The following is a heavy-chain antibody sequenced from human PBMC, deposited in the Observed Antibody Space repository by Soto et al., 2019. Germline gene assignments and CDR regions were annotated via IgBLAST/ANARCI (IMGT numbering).Heavy chain of an antibody. CDR1: GVTFSYYW. V-gene: IGHV3-7*01. CDR3: AIGDSRNRIDS. D-gene: IGHD2-21*01. J-gene: IGHJ4*02. CDR2: IKQDGSGK. Sequence: GGSLRLSCAASGVTFSYYWMSWVRQAPGKGLEWVANIKQDGSGKYYVDSVKGRFTISRDNARNSLYLQMNSLRAEDTAVYYCAIGDSRNRIDSWGQGALVTVSS.